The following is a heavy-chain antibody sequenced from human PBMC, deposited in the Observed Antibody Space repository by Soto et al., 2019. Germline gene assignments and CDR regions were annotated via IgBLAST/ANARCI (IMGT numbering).Heavy chain of an antibody. Sequence: SETLSLACTVSVGSITTGGYYWSWIRQLPGKGLEWIGHRYYSESTYYNPSLKSRVSISLDTSKNQFSLKLSFVTAADTAMYYCARNKCSGGSCYSWSLDYWGQGTPVTVSS. D-gene: IGHD2-15*01. CDR1: VGSITTGGYY. V-gene: IGHV4-31*03. CDR2: RYYSEST. J-gene: IGHJ4*02. CDR3: ARNKCSGGSCYSWSLDY.